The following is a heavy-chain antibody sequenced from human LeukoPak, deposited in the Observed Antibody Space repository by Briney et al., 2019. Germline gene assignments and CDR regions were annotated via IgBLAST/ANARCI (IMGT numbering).Heavy chain of an antibody. CDR2: ISGSGGST. CDR3: AKEISRTNSGYDYYF. CDR1: GFTFSSYA. Sequence: GGSLRLSCAASGFTFSSYAMSWVRQASGKGLEWVSAISGSGGSTYYADSVKGRFTISRDNSKNTLYLQMNSLRAEDTAVYYCAKEISRTNSGYDYYFGGQGTLVTVSS. D-gene: IGHD5-12*01. V-gene: IGHV3-23*01. J-gene: IGHJ4*02.